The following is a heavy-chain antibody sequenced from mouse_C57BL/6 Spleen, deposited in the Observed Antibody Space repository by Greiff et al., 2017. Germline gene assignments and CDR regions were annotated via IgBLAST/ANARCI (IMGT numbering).Heavy chain of an antibody. J-gene: IGHJ4*01. CDR2: ISSGSSTI. CDR1: GFTFSDYG. Sequence: EVQLQESGGGLVKPGGSLKLSCAASGFTFSDYGMHWVRQAPEKGLEWVAYISSGSSTIYYADTVKGRFTISRDNAKNTLFLQMTRLRSEDTAMYYCARKAYSNYDGAMDYWGQGTSVTVSS. CDR3: ARKAYSNYDGAMDY. D-gene: IGHD2-5*01. V-gene: IGHV5-17*01.